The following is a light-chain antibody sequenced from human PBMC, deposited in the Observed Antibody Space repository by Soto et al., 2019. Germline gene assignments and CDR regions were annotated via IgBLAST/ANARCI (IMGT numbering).Light chain of an antibody. V-gene: IGKV1-33*01. CDR3: HQYDNLPYT. CDR2: DAS. CDR1: QDISNY. Sequence: DIQMTQSPSSLSASVGDRVTITCQASQDISNYLNWYQQKPGKAPKLLIYDASNLETGVPSRLSGSGSGTDFDLTISSLQPEDIATYYCHQYDNLPYTFGQGNKLEIK. J-gene: IGKJ2*01.